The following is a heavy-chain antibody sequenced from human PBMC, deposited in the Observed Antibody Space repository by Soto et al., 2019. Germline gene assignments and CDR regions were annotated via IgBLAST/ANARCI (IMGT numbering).Heavy chain of an antibody. CDR2: MSGSGGST. D-gene: IGHD6-6*01. CDR1: GFTFSSYE. V-gene: IGHV3-23*01. Sequence: GGSLRLSCAASGFTFSSYEMNWVRQAPGKGLERVSAMSGSGGSTYYADSLKGRFTISRDNSKNTLYLQMNSLKAEDTAVYYGAKDGGIAARLIDYWGQGTLVTVSS. J-gene: IGHJ4*02. CDR3: AKDGGIAARLIDY.